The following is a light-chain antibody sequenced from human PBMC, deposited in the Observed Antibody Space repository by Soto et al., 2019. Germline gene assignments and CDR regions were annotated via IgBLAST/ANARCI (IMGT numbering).Light chain of an antibody. Sequence: QSALTQPPSASGSPGQSVTISCTGTSSDVGGYNYVSWYQQHPGKAPKLMIYEVSKRPSGVPDRLSGSKSGNTASLTVSGLQGEDEADYYCSSYAGSNNFVFGGGTKLTVL. V-gene: IGLV2-8*01. CDR3: SSYAGSNNFV. CDR2: EVS. CDR1: SSDVGGYNY. J-gene: IGLJ2*01.